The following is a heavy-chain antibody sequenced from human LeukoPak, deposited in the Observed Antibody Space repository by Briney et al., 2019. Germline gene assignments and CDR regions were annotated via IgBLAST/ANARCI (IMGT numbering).Heavy chain of an antibody. V-gene: IGHV3-30*18. CDR1: GFTLSIYG. J-gene: IGHJ3*02. D-gene: IGHD1-26*01. Sequence: GGSLRLSCADSGFTLSIYGLHWVRQAPGKGLEWVAVISYDGNNKFYADSVKGRFTISRDNSKNTLYLQMNSLRAEDTAVYYCANMGRELPAFDIWGQGTMVTVSS. CDR2: ISYDGNNK. CDR3: ANMGRELPAFDI.